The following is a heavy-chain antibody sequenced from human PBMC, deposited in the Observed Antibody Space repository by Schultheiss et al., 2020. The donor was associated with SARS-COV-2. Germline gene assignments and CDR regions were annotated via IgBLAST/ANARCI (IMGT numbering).Heavy chain of an antibody. J-gene: IGHJ6*02. CDR2: IMSIFGKA. Sequence: SVKVSCKASGYTFTGQYIHWVRQAPGQGLEWMGGIMSIFGKANYAQRFQDRVTITADRSTSTVYMELRSLRSEDTALYYCAREGGGAAVAGYNGMDVWGQGITVTVSS. CDR3: AREGGGAAVAGYNGMDV. D-gene: IGHD6-19*01. V-gene: IGHV1-69*06. CDR1: GYTFTGQY.